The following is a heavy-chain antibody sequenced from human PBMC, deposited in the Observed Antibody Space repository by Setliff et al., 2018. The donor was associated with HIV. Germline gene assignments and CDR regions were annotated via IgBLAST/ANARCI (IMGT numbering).Heavy chain of an antibody. Sequence: SETLSLTCTVSGGSMSSYYWSWIRQPPGKGLKWIGEIIPSGSTNYNPSLKSRVTISVDTSKNQFSLRLTSMTAADTAVYYCARAVAGSPYFFDYWGQGTLVTVS. CDR1: GGSMSSYY. CDR3: ARAVAGSPYFFDY. D-gene: IGHD6-19*01. J-gene: IGHJ4*02. CDR2: IIPSGST. V-gene: IGHV4-34*12.